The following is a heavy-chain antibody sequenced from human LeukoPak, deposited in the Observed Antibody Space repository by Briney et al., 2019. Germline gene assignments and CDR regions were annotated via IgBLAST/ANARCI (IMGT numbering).Heavy chain of an antibody. CDR3: ARDLSPLFGELNRIHDAFDI. V-gene: IGHV3-33*01. CDR2: IWYDGSNK. Sequence: PGGSLRLSCAASGFTFSSYGMHWVRQAPGKGLEWVAVIWYDGSNKYYADSVKGRFTISRDNSKNTLYLQMNSLRAEDTAVYYCARDLSPLFGELNRIHDAFDIWGQGTMVTVSS. D-gene: IGHD3-10*02. J-gene: IGHJ3*02. CDR1: GFTFSSYG.